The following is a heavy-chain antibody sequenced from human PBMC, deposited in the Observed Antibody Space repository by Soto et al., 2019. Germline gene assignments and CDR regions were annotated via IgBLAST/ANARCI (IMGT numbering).Heavy chain of an antibody. CDR3: ARATVDFWSGLFDY. J-gene: IGHJ4*02. Sequence: SGPTLVNPTQTLTLSCTFSGFSLSTSGMRVSWIRQPPGKALEWLARIDWDDDKFYSTSLKTRLTISKDTSKNQVVLTMTNMDPVDTATYYCARATVDFWSGLFDYWGQGTLVTVSS. V-gene: IGHV2-70*04. CDR2: IDWDDDK. D-gene: IGHD3-3*01. CDR1: GFSLSTSGMR.